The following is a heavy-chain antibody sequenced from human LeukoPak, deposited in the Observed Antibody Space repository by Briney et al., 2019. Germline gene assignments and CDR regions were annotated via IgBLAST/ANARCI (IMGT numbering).Heavy chain of an antibody. V-gene: IGHV4-39*01. D-gene: IGHD4/OR15-4a*01. CDR2: IYYSGSS. J-gene: IGHJ4*02. CDR1: GGSISSSSSY. CDR3: ARRAGAYSHPYDY. Sequence: SETLSLTCSVSGGSISSSSSYWGWIRQPPGKGLEWIGSIYYSGSSFDNPALKSRVTISVDTSKNQFSLKLSSVTAADTAVYYCARRAGAYSHPYDYWGQGTLVTVSS.